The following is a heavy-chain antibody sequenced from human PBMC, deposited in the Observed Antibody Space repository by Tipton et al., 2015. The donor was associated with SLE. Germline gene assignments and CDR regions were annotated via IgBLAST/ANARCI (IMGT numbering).Heavy chain of an antibody. V-gene: IGHV4-34*01. CDR1: GFTFSSYA. Sequence: LRLSCAASGFTFSSYAMSWVRQPPGKGLEWIGEINLGGGTSYNPSLKSRVSISVDESKNQLSLRLTTVTAADTAVYYCARVKGEGAFDIWGQGPMVTVSS. CDR2: INLGGGT. J-gene: IGHJ3*02. CDR3: ARVKGEGAFDI. D-gene: IGHD3-10*01.